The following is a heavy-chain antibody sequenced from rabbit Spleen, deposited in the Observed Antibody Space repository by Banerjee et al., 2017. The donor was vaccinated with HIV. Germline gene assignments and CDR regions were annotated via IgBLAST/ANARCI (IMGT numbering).Heavy chain of an antibody. CDR1: GFSFSRSYY. Sequence: QEQLVESGGGLVQPGASLRLTCTASGFSFSRSYYMCWVRQAPGKGLEWIACIYAGSSGSTYYASWAKGRFTISKASSTTVTLQMTSLTAADTATYFCARGGSAWGELDLWGPGTLVTVS. D-gene: IGHD4-1*01. J-gene: IGHJ4*01. CDR2: IYAGSSGST. V-gene: IGHV1S45*01. CDR3: ARGGSAWGELDL.